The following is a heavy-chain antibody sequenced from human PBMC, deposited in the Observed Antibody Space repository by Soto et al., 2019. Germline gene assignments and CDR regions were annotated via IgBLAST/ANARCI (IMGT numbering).Heavy chain of an antibody. Sequence: ASVKGSCKASGYSFTSYGISWVREAPGQGLEWMGWISAYNGNTNYAQKLQGRVTMTTDTSTSTAYMELRSLRSDDTAVYYCARASHQYCSSTSCPSYYWGQGTLVTVSS. CDR2: ISAYNGNT. CDR1: GYSFTSYG. V-gene: IGHV1-18*01. CDR3: ARASHQYCSSTSCPSYY. D-gene: IGHD2-2*01. J-gene: IGHJ4*02.